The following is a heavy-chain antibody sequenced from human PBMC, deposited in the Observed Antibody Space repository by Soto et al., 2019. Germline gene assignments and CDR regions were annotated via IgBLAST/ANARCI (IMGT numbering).Heavy chain of an antibody. Sequence: SETLSLTCTVSGGSISSGDYYWSWIRQPPGKGLEWIGYIYYSGSTYYNPSLKSRVTISVDTSKNQFSLKLSSVTAADTAVYYCARHYDSSGYSNDYWGQGTLVTAPQ. D-gene: IGHD3-22*01. CDR3: ARHYDSSGYSNDY. CDR1: GGSISSGDYY. J-gene: IGHJ4*02. CDR2: IYYSGST. V-gene: IGHV4-30-4*01.